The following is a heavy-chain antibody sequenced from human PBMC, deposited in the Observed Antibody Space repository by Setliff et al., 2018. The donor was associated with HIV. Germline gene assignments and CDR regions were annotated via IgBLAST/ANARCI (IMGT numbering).Heavy chain of an antibody. Sequence: PSETLSFTCSFSGGSISSHYWSWIRQTPGKGLEWIGTIYNAGRISYSPSLRSRVTFPVDTSQNQFSLILRSVTAADTAVYYCARPGSSSSCYAMDVWGQGTTVTVSS. D-gene: IGHD3-10*01. V-gene: IGHV4-59*11. CDR3: ARPGSSSSCYAMDV. J-gene: IGHJ6*02. CDR1: GGSISSHY. CDR2: IYNAGRI.